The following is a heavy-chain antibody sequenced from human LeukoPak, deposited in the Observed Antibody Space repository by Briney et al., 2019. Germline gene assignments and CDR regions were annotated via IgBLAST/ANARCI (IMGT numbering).Heavy chain of an antibody. CDR3: AREGGSGNQIFDY. CDR2: ISYDGSNK. V-gene: IGHV3-30*19. Sequence: PGGSLRLSCAASGFTFSNYGLHWVRQAPGKGLEWVAVISYDGSNKYYADSVKGRFTISRDNSKNTLYLQMNSLRAEDTAVYYCAREGGSGNQIFDYWGQGTLVTVSS. J-gene: IGHJ4*02. D-gene: IGHD4-23*01. CDR1: GFTFSNYG.